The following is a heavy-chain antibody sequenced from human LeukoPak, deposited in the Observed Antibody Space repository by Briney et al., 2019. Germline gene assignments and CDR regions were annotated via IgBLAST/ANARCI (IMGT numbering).Heavy chain of an antibody. CDR1: GFTFSSYA. CDR2: ISGSGGST. J-gene: IGHJ4*02. Sequence: GGSLRLSCAASGFTFSSYAMSWVRQAPGKGLEWVSAISGSGGSTYYADSVKGRFTISRDDSKNTLYLQMNSLRAEDTAVYYCAKGGNWNGLNYFDYWGQGTLVTVSS. V-gene: IGHV3-23*01. CDR3: AKGGNWNGLNYFDY. D-gene: IGHD1-1*01.